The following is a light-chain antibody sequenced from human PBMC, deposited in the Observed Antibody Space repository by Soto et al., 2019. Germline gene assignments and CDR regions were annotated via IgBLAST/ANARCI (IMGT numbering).Light chain of an antibody. CDR1: SSDVGGYNY. CDR3: CSYAGSYTGV. J-gene: IGLJ3*02. CDR2: GVS. V-gene: IGLV2-11*01. Sequence: QSVLTQPRSVSGSPGQSVTISCTGTSSDVGGYNYVSWYQHHPGKAPKLMIYGVSKRPSGVPDRFSGSKSGKTASLTISGLQAGDEADYYCCSYAGSYTGVFGGGTKVTVL.